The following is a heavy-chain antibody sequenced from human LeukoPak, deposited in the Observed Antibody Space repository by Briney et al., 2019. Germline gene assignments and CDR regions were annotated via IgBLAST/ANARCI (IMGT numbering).Heavy chain of an antibody. CDR2: IYYSGST. V-gene: IGHV4-31*03. CDR3: ARTNYGGNLYRDY. D-gene: IGHD4-23*01. Sequence: SETLSLTCTVSGGSIISGGYYWSWIRQHPGKGLEWIGYIYYSGSTYYNPSLKSRVTISVDTSRNQFSLKLSSVTAADTAVYYCARTNYGGNLYRDYWGQGTLVTVSS. CDR1: GGSIISGGYY. J-gene: IGHJ4*02.